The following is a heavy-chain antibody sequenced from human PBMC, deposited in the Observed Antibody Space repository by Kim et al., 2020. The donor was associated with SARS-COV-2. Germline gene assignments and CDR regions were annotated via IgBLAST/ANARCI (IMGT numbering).Heavy chain of an antibody. CDR3: ASIDIGVQAPTSGEAELFDH. CDR2: ISFDGNSE. V-gene: IGHV3-30*04. CDR1: GFTFSNFA. D-gene: IGHD3-16*01. J-gene: IGHJ4*01. Sequence: GGSLRLSCAASGFTFSNFAMHWVRQTPAKGLEWVAVISFDGNSEFYADSVKGRFTISRDNSRNTVSLQMNSLREDDTAMYYCASIDIGVQAPTSGEAELFDHWGHGTQVTVSS.